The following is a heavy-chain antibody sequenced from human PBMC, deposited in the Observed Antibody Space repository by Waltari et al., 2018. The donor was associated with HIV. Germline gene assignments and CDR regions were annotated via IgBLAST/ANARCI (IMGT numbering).Heavy chain of an antibody. Sequence: EVLLVESGVALGTPGGALRLSCGAPGFTFSDAWMVWVRQAPGKGLEWVGRIKSNTDGGTTDYAAPVKGRFTISRDDSKTTLYLEMNSLKTEDTAVYYCTTVGGGTRDYWGQGTLITVSS. CDR3: TTVGGGTRDY. J-gene: IGHJ4*02. CDR2: IKSNTDGGTT. V-gene: IGHV3-15*02. D-gene: IGHD3-16*01. CDR1: GFTFSDAW.